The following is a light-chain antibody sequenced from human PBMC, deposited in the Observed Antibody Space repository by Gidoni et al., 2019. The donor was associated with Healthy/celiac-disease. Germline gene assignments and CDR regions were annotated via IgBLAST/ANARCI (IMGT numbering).Light chain of an antibody. CDR1: QDISNY. J-gene: IGKJ3*01. Sequence: DIQMTQSPSSLSASVGDRVNITCQASQDISNYLNWYQQKPGKAPKLLIYDASNFDTGVPSRFSGSGSGTDFTFTISSLQPEDIATYYCQQYDNLLFTFGPGTKVEIK. V-gene: IGKV1-33*01. CDR2: DAS. CDR3: QQYDNLLFT.